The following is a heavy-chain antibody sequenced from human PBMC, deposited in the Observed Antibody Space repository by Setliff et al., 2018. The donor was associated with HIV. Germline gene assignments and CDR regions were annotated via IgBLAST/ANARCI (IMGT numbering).Heavy chain of an antibody. D-gene: IGHD7-27*01. CDR3: ARDAGGAGEYFDY. CDR2: ISYDGSNK. CDR1: GFTFSSYA. Sequence: SLKISCAASGFTFSSYAMHWVRQAPGKGLEWVAVISYDGSNKYYADPVKGRFTISRDNSKNTLYLQMNSRRAEDTAVYYCARDAGGAGEYFDYWGQGTRVTVSS. V-gene: IGHV3-30*04. J-gene: IGHJ4*02.